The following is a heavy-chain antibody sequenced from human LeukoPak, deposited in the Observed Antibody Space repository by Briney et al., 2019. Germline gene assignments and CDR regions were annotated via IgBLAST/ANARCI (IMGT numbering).Heavy chain of an antibody. J-gene: IGHJ6*03. V-gene: IGHV1-8*03. D-gene: IGHD3-3*01. CDR1: GYTFTSYD. Sequence: ASVKVSCKASGYTFTSYDINWVRQATGQGLEWMGWMNPDSGNTGYAQKFQGRVTITRNTSISTAYMELSSLGSEDTAVYYCARGRHEKKGTPFWSGHPTSYYYYMDVWGKGTTVTVSS. CDR2: MNPDSGNT. CDR3: ARGRHEKKGTPFWSGHPTSYYYYMDV.